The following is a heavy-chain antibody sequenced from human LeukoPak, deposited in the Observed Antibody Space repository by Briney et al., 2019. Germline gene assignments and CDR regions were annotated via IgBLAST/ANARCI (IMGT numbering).Heavy chain of an antibody. CDR3: ARDGVFGVVSGAFDI. V-gene: IGHV4-4*07. CDR2: IYTSGST. CDR1: GGSISSYY. D-gene: IGHD3-3*01. J-gene: IGHJ3*02. Sequence: SETLSLTCTVSGGSISSYYWSWIRQPAGKGQEWIERIYTSGSTNYNPSLKSRVTMSVDTSKNQFSLKLSSVTAADTAVYYCARDGVFGVVSGAFDIWGQGTMVTVSS.